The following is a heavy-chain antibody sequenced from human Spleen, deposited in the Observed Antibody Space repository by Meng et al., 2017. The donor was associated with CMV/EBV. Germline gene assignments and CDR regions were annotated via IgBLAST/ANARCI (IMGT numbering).Heavy chain of an antibody. J-gene: IGHJ4*02. V-gene: IGHV3-21*01. CDR3: ARDAYDSSSYFDY. CDR2: ISSSSTYI. Sequence: AASGFTFSPYRMSWVRQAPGKGLEWVSSISSSSTYIYYADSVRGRFTISRDNAKNSLYLQMNSLRVEDTAVYYCARDAYDSSSYFDYWGQGTPVTVSS. D-gene: IGHD6-6*01. CDR1: GFTFSPYR.